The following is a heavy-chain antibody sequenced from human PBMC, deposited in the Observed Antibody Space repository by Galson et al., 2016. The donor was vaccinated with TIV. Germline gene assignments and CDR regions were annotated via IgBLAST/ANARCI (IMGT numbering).Heavy chain of an antibody. V-gene: IGHV5-51*01. CDR3: ARSSGGIDQ. Sequence: QSGAEVKKPGESLKISCQHLGYGFANYWIAWVRQMPGKGLEWMGIIYLGDSDPRYSPSFQGQVTISADKSMNTAYLQGSSLKASDTAMYYCARSSGGIDQGGQGTLVTVSP. D-gene: IGHD1-26*01. J-gene: IGHJ4*02. CDR2: IYLGDSDP. CDR1: GYGFANYW.